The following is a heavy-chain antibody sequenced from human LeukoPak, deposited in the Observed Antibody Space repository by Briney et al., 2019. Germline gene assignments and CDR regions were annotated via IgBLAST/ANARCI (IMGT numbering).Heavy chain of an antibody. J-gene: IGHJ4*02. V-gene: IGHV1-46*01. D-gene: IGHD3-22*01. CDR3: ARDLGRYYYDSSGYSDY. CDR2: INPSGGST. CDR1: GYTFTSYY. Sequence: GASVKVSCKASGYTFTSYYMHWVRQAPGQGLEWMGIINPSGGSTSYAQKFQGRVTMTRDMSTSTAYMELRSLRSDDTAVYYCARDLGRYYYDSSGYSDYWGQGTLVTVSS.